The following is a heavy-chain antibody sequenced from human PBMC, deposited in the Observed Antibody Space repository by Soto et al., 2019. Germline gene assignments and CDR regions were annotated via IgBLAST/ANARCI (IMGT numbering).Heavy chain of an antibody. J-gene: IGHJ4*02. CDR2: IKQDGSEK. V-gene: IGHV3-7*05. D-gene: IGHD2-15*01. Sequence: EVHLVESGGGLGQPGGSLRLSCAASGFTFSSYWMSWVRQAPGKGLEWVANIKQDGSEKYYVDSVKGRFTISRDNPKNSLYLQLNSLRAEATAVYYCARDLISATGFDYWGQGTLVTVSS. CDR1: GFTFSSYW. CDR3: ARDLISATGFDY.